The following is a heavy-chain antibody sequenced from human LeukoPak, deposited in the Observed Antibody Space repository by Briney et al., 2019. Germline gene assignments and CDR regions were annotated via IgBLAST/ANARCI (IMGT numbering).Heavy chain of an antibody. J-gene: IGHJ4*02. D-gene: IGHD3-16*01. CDR3: ARDATRGGDFDY. V-gene: IGHV3-7*01. Sequence: GGSLRLSCAASGFTFSGYWMTWVRQAPGKGLEWVANINEDGSQIYYVGSVKGRFTVSRDNTRDSLYLQMTSLRVEDTAIYYCARDATRGGDFDYWGQGTLVTVSS. CDR1: GFTFSGYW. CDR2: INEDGSQI.